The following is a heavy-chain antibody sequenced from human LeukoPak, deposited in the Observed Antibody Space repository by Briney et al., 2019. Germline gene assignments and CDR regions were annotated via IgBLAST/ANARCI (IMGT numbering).Heavy chain of an antibody. CDR2: IYYSGST. J-gene: IGHJ3*02. CDR3: ARDPSIAAAGYAFDI. V-gene: IGHV4-59*12. CDR1: GGSISSYY. Sequence: SPSETLSLTCTVSGGSISSYYWSWLRQPPGKGLEWIGYIYYSGSTNYNPSLKSRVTISVDTSKNQFSLKLSSVTAADTAVYYCARDPSIAAAGYAFDIWGQGTMVTVSS. D-gene: IGHD6-13*01.